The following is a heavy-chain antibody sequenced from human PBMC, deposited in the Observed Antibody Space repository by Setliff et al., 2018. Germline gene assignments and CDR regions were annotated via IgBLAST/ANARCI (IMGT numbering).Heavy chain of an antibody. CDR3: AKELWPDTRYYYMDL. CDR2: INYRGNT. CDR1: GGPISSSNYY. D-gene: IGHD3-10*01. J-gene: IGHJ6*03. Sequence: NPSETLSLTCTVSGGPISSSNYYWGWIRQPPGQGLEWIGSINYRGNTHDNPSLRIRVTMSVDTSKSHFSLKLTSVTAADTAVYYCAKELWPDTRYYYMDLWGKGTTVTVSS. V-gene: IGHV4-39*02.